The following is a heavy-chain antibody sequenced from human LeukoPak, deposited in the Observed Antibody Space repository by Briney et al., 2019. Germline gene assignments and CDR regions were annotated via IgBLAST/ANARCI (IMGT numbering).Heavy chain of an antibody. CDR2: ISYDGSNK. V-gene: IGHV3-30*19. Sequence: GGPLRLSCAASGFTFSSYGMHWVRQAPGKGLEWVAVISYDGSNKYYADSVKGRFTISRDNSKNTLYLQMNSLRAEDTAVYYCARAGSSGWSLDYWGQGTLVTVSS. CDR1: GFTFSSYG. CDR3: ARAGSSGWSLDY. D-gene: IGHD6-19*01. J-gene: IGHJ4*02.